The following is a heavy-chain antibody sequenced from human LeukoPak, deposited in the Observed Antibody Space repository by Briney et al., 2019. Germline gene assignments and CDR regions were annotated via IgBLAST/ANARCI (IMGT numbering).Heavy chain of an antibody. J-gene: IGHJ4*02. CDR2: IYYSGST. CDR3: ARGSTVGYSSRGFDY. D-gene: IGHD6-13*01. CDR1: GGSISSSSYY. V-gene: IGHV4-39*01. Sequence: SETLSLTCTVSGGSISSSSYYWGWIRQPPGKGLEWIGSIYYSGSTYYNPSLKSRVTISVETSKNQFSLKLSSVTAADTAVYYCARGSTVGYSSRGFDYWGQGTLVTVSS.